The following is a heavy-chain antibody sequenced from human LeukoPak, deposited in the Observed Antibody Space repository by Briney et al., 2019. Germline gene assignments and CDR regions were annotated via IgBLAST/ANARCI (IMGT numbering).Heavy chain of an antibody. CDR2: IKSKTDGGTT. CDR1: GFTFSNAW. V-gene: IGHV3-15*01. Sequence: GGSLRLSCAASGFTFSNAWMNWVRQAPGKGLEWVGRIKSKTDGGTTDYAAPVKGRFTISRDDSKNTLYLQMSSLRAEDTAVYYCARNYYGMDVWGQGTTVTVSS. CDR3: ARNYYGMDV. J-gene: IGHJ6*02.